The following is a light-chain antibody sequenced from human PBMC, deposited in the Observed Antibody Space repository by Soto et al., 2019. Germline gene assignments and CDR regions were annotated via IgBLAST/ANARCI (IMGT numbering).Light chain of an antibody. J-gene: IGLJ1*01. CDR2: DVS. V-gene: IGLV2-14*01. Sequence: QSALTQPGSVSGSPGQSITISCTGTSSDVGDYNYVSWYQQHPGKAPKLMLYDVSNRPSGISNRFSGSKSGNTASLTISGHEAEDEADYYCSSYTSSTTLFGTGTKLTVL. CDR3: SSYTSSTTL. CDR1: SSDVGDYNY.